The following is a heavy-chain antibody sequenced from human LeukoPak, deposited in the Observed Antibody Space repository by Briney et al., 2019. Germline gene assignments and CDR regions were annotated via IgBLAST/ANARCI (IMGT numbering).Heavy chain of an antibody. D-gene: IGHD5-18*01. CDR2: KWYDGSNK. CDR3: ATAGGYSYGLHGYFDL. CDR1: GFTFSSYG. V-gene: IGHV3-33*01. Sequence: PGRSLRLSCAASGFTFSSYGMHWVRQAPGKGLEWVAVKWYDGSNKYYADSVKGRFTISRDNSKNTLYLQMNSLRAEDTAVYYCATAGGYSYGLHGYFDLWGRGTLVTVSS. J-gene: IGHJ2*01.